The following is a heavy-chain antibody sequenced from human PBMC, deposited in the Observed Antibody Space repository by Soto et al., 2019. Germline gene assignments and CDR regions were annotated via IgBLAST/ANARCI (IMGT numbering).Heavy chain of an antibody. J-gene: IGHJ4*02. CDR2: ISYDGSNK. CDR3: ARGLTGTPSTPTAFDY. V-gene: IGHV3-30-3*01. Sequence: GGSLRLSCAASGFTFSSYAMHWVRQAPGKGLEWVAVISYDGSNKYYADSVKGRFTISRDNSKNTLYLQMNSLRAEDTAVYYCARGLTGTPSTPTAFDYWGQGTLVTVSS. D-gene: IGHD1-20*01. CDR1: GFTFSSYA.